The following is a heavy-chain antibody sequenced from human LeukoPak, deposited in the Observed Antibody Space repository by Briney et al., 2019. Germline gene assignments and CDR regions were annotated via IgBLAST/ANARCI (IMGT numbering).Heavy chain of an antibody. D-gene: IGHD3-16*01. CDR2: NNPDGSEK. CDR3: ARVWQFYYDYSAFEI. Sequence: PGGSLRLSCEASGFILKDHWMTWVRQAPGKGLEWVAHNNPDGSEKFYLASVKGRFTISRYNAKKSLFLQRNSLRAEDRAVYYCARVWQFYYDYSAFEIWGQGTMVTVS. CDR1: GFILKDHW. J-gene: IGHJ3*02. V-gene: IGHV3-7*01.